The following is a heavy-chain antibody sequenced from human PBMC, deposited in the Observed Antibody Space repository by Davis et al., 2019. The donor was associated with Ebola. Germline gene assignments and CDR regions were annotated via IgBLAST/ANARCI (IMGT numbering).Heavy chain of an antibody. J-gene: IGHJ6*04. CDR1: GFTFSSYG. CDR3: AKGDRMDV. CDR2: ISYDGSNK. Sequence: GESLKISCAASGFTFSSYGMHWLRQAPGKGLEWVAVISYDGSNKYYADSVKGRFTISRDNSKNTLYLQMNSLRAEDTAVYYCAKGDRMDVWGKGTTVAVSS. V-gene: IGHV3-30*18.